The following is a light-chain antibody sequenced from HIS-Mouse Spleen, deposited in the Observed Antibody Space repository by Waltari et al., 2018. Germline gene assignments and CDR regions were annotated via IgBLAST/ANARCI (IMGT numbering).Light chain of an antibody. J-gene: IGLJ3*02. V-gene: IGLV1-51*01. Sequence: QSVLTQPPSVSAAPGQKVTISCSGSSSNIGNNYVSWYQQLPGTAPKLLIYDNKKRPSGIPDRSSGTKSGTSATLGITGLQTGDEADYYCGTWDSSLSAWVFGGGTKLTVL. CDR2: DNK. CDR1: SSNIGNNY. CDR3: GTWDSSLSAWV.